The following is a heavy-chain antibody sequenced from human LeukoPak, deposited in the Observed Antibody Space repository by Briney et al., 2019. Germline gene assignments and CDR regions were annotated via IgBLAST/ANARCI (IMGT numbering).Heavy chain of an antibody. D-gene: IGHD2-2*01. J-gene: IGHJ3*02. Sequence: ASVKVSCKASGGTFSSYAISWVRQAPGQGLEWMGGIIPIFGTANYAQKFQGRVTITTDESTSTAYMELSSLRSEDTAVYYCASPPTYQYDAFDIRGQGTMVTVSS. CDR3: ASPPTYQYDAFDI. V-gene: IGHV1-69*05. CDR2: IIPIFGTA. CDR1: GGTFSSYA.